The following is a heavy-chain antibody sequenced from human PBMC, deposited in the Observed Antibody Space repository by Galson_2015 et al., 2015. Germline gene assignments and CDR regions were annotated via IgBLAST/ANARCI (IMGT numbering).Heavy chain of an antibody. CDR2: ISSSGTTI. CDR3: ARVANYYGSGNYYPIYYFDY. CDR1: GFTFNVYY. D-gene: IGHD3-10*01. Sequence: SLRLSCAASGFTFNVYYMTWIRQTPGKGLEWVSYISSSGTTIFYVDSVKGRFTISRDNAKNSLYLQMNSLRAEDTAVYYCARVANYYGSGNYYPIYYFDYWGRGTLVTVSS. V-gene: IGHV3-11*01. J-gene: IGHJ4*02.